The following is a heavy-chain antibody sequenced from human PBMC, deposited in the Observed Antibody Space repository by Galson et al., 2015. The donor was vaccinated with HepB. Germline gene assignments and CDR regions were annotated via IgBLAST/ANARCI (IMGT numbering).Heavy chain of an antibody. CDR2: ISYDGSNK. CDR1: GFSFSSYA. D-gene: IGHD2-21*01. Sequence: SLRLSCAASGFSFSSYAMHWVRQAPGKGLEWVAVISYDGSNKYYADSVKGRFTISRDNSKNTLYLQMNSLRAEDTAVYYCARGVAYCGGDCYSAYYYYYMDVWGKGTTVTVSS. V-gene: IGHV3-30-3*01. CDR3: ARGVAYCGGDCYSAYYYYYMDV. J-gene: IGHJ6*03.